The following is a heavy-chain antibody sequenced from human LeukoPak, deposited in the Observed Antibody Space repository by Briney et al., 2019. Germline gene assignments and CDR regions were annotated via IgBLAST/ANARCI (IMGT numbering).Heavy chain of an antibody. CDR2: IYPSDSGP. CDR1: GYSFTSYC. J-gene: IGHJ3*01. V-gene: IGHV5-51*01. Sequence: PGESLKISCKVSGYSFTSYCIGWVRQMPGKGLEWMGIIYPSDSGPTYSPSFQGQVTISVDKSINTAYLQWSSLQASDTAMYYCGMSGDRVPLQDDVFDVWGQGTMVTVST. CDR3: GMSGDRVPLQDDVFDV. D-gene: IGHD1-26*01.